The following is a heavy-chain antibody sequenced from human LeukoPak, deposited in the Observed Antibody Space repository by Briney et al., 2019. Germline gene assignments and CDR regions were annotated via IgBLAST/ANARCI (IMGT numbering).Heavy chain of an antibody. CDR2: IYYSGST. CDR1: GGSISGYY. D-gene: IGHD5-12*01. Sequence: SETMSLTCTVSGGSISGYYWSWIRQPPGKGLEWLGYIYYSGSTNYNPSLKSRVTISVDTSKNQFSLKLTSVTAADTAVYYCARHGAGGILVATFFSFWGQGTLVTVSS. V-gene: IGHV4-59*08. J-gene: IGHJ4*02. CDR3: ARHGAGGILVATFFSF.